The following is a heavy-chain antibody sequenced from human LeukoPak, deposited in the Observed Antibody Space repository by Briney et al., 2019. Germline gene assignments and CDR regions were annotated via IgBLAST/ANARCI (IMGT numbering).Heavy chain of an antibody. CDR3: ASFEQWLGAFDI. CDR2: ISAYNGNT. V-gene: IGHV1-18*01. Sequence: ASVTVSCTASGYTFTSYGISWVRQAPGQGLERMGWISAYNGNTNYAQKLQGRVTMTTDTSTSTAYMELRSLRSDDTAVYYCASFEQWLGAFDIWGQGTMVTVSS. CDR1: GYTFTSYG. J-gene: IGHJ3*02. D-gene: IGHD6-19*01.